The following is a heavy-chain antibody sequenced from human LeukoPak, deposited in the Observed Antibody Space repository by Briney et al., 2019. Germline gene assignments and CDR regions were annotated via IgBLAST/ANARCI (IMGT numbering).Heavy chain of an antibody. CDR2: ISAYNDNT. D-gene: IGHD3-22*01. J-gene: IGHJ4*02. CDR3: ARGFDDRRGDFDY. Sequence: ASVKVSCKASGYTFTNYGISWVRQAPGQGLEWMGWISAYNDNTNYAQKFQGRVTMTTDTSTTTAYMELRNLRSDDTAVYYCARGFDDRRGDFDYWGQGTLVTVSS. CDR1: GYTFTNYG. V-gene: IGHV1-18*01.